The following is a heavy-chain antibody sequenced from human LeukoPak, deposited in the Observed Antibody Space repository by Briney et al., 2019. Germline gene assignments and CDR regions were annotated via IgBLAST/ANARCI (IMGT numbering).Heavy chain of an antibody. CDR3: ARETGSAVGSTDFDY. CDR1: GFTFSYYA. J-gene: IGHJ4*02. CDR2: MSYDGSNK. V-gene: IGHV3-30-3*01. D-gene: IGHD4-17*01. Sequence: GGSLRLSCAASGFTFSYYAMHWVRQAPGKGLEWVAVMSYDGSNKYYADSVKGRFTISRDNSKNTLYLQMNSLRAEDTAVYYCARETGSAVGSTDFDYRGQGTLVTVSS.